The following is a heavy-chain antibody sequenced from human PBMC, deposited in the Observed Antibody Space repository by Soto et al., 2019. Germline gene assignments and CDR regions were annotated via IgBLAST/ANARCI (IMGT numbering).Heavy chain of an antibody. CDR3: AKELAYCGGDCYPADYFDY. Sequence: GGSLRLSCAASGFTFSSYAMSWVSQAPRKGLEWVSAISGSGGSTYYADSVKGRFTISRDNSKNTLYLQMNSLRAEDTAVYYCAKELAYCGGDCYPADYFDYWGQGTLVTVSS. CDR2: ISGSGGST. CDR1: GFTFSSYA. V-gene: IGHV3-23*01. D-gene: IGHD2-21*02. J-gene: IGHJ4*02.